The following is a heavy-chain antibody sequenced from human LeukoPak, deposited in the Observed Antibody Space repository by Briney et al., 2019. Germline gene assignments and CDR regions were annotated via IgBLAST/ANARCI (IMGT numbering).Heavy chain of an antibody. D-gene: IGHD2/OR15-2a*01. CDR3: ARDSGVSTPLDH. J-gene: IGHJ4*02. CDR1: GFTFSDYW. V-gene: IGHV3-74*03. CDR2: ITHGGGSA. Sequence: HPGGSLRLSCQASGFTFSDYWIHWVRQAPGKGLVWVSRITHGGGSAEYAGSVEGRFTTSRDNAKNTVYLQLNSLRAEDTAVYYCARDSGVSTPLDHWGQGALVTVSS.